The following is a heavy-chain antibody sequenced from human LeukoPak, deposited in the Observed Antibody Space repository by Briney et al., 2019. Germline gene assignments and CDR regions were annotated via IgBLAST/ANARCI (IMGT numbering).Heavy chain of an antibody. V-gene: IGHV3-53*01. D-gene: IGHD6-6*01. CDR3: ASPSYSSSSKANWGAFDI. J-gene: IGHJ3*02. CDR1: GFTVSSNY. Sequence: GGSLRLSCAASGFTVSSNYMSWVRQAPGKGLEWVSVIYSGGSTYYADSVKGRFTISRDNSKNTLYLQMNSLRAEDTAVYYCASPSYSSSSKANWGAFDIWGQGTMVTVSS. CDR2: IYSGGST.